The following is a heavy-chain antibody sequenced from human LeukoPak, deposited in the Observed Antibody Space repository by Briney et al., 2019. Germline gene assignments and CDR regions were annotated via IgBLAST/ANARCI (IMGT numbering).Heavy chain of an antibody. J-gene: IGHJ4*02. V-gene: IGHV3-73*01. CDR2: IRSRANGYAT. CDR3: TGNYYGSGSDADFDY. D-gene: IGHD3-10*01. CDR1: GFTFSGSA. Sequence: GGSLRLSCAPAGFTFSGSALHWVRQASGKGLEWVARIRSRANGYATAYAESVKGRFTISRDDSKDTAYLQMDSLKSEDSAVYYCTGNYYGSGSDADFDYWGQGTLVTVSS.